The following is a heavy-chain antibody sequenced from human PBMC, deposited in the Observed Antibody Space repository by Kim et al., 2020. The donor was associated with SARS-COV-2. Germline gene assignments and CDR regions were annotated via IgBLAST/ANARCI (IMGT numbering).Heavy chain of an antibody. CDR1: GASITGVNW. CDR2: IHHSGSN. J-gene: IGHJ4*02. CDR3: ARGERYSASGSYWLFQY. D-gene: IGHD3-10*01. V-gene: IGHV4-4*02. Sequence: SETLSLTCAVSGASITGVNWWNWVRQSPGKGLEWIGEIHHSGSNKYNPSLSSRATISVDKSKNQFSLKLNSVTAADTAVYYCARGERYSASGSYWLFQYWGQGILVTVSS.